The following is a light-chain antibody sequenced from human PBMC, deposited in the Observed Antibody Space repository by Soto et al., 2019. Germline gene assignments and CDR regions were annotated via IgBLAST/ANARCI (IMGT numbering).Light chain of an antibody. V-gene: IGKV1-12*01. CDR1: QGMGGW. Sequence: IQMTQSPSSVSASVGDRVTITWLSSQGMGGWLGWYQQRPGKVPPLVVYFASTLPSGVPSRFSASGSGAEFILTINPLQAEDFATYYCLHTFSFPRTFGQGTKV. J-gene: IGKJ1*01. CDR3: LHTFSFPRT. CDR2: FAS.